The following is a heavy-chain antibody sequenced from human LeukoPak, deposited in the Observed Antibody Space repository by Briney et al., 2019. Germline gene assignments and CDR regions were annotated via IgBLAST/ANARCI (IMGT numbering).Heavy chain of an antibody. V-gene: IGHV3-23*01. Sequence: GGSLRLSCAASGFTFSGYAMSWVRQAPGKGLQWVSTISRSGDNTYYADSVKGRFTISRDNSKNTLYVQMNSLRAEDTAIYYCAKAGANWFDPWGQGTLVTVSS. CDR1: GFTFSGYA. J-gene: IGHJ5*02. CDR2: ISRSGDNT. CDR3: AKAGANWFDP. D-gene: IGHD3-10*01.